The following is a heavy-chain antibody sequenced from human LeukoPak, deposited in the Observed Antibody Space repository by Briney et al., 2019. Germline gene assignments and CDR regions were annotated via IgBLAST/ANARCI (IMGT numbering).Heavy chain of an antibody. CDR3: AKDVAGVRGVRGGFDY. Sequence: PGGSLRLSCAASGFTFSSYAMSWVRQAPGKGVEWVSAIGGSGVSTYYADSVKGRFTISRDNSKNTLYLQMNSLRAEDTAIYCCAKDVAGVRGVRGGFDYWGQGTLVTVSS. V-gene: IGHV3-23*01. J-gene: IGHJ4*02. D-gene: IGHD3-10*01. CDR2: IGGSGVST. CDR1: GFTFSSYA.